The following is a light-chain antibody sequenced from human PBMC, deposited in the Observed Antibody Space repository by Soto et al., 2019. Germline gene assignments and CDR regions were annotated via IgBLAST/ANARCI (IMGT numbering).Light chain of an antibody. CDR1: SSNIGYNY. CDR2: ENN. Sequence: QPVLTQPPSVSAAPGQSVTISCSGSSSNIGYNYVSWYQHFPGTAPKLLIYENNKRPSGIPDRFSGSKSGTSATLGITGLQTGDEADYYCGTWDSSLSANVFGAGTKLTVL. CDR3: GTWDSSLSANV. J-gene: IGLJ1*01. V-gene: IGLV1-51*02.